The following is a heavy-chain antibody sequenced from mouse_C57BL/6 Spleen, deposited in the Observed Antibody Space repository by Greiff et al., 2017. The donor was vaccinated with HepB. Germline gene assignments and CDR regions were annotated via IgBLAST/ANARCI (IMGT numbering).Heavy chain of an antibody. CDR2: INPYNGGT. V-gene: IGHV1-19*01. D-gene: IGHD3-2*02. J-gene: IGHJ2*01. CDR1: GYTFTDYY. Sequence: VQLQQSGPVLVKPGASVKMSCKASGYTFTDYYMNWVKQSHGKSLEWIGVINPYNGGTSYNQKFKGKATLTVDKSSSTAYMELNSLTSEDSAVYYCARRDSSGYFDYWGQGTTLTVSS. CDR3: ARRDSSGYFDY.